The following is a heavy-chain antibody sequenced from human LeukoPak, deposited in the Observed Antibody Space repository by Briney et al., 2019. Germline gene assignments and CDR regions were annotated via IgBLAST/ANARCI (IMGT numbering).Heavy chain of an antibody. D-gene: IGHD4-17*01. J-gene: IGHJ4*02. Sequence: GGSLRLSCAASGFTFSSYGMHWVRQAPGKGLEWVAFIRYDGSNKYYADSVKGRFTISRDNSKNTLYLQMNSLGAEDTAVYCCAKECDYGDCSWGQGTLVTVSS. V-gene: IGHV3-30*02. CDR3: AKECDYGDCS. CDR1: GFTFSSYG. CDR2: IRYDGSNK.